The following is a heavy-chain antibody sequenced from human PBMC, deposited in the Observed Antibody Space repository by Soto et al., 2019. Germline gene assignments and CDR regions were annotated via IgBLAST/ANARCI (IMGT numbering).Heavy chain of an antibody. CDR1: GYTFTSSD. J-gene: IGHJ5*02. CDR2: MNPNTGNT. CDR3: ARGCNHFSGGSCFSDWFDP. Sequence: QVQLVQSGAEVKKPGASVRVSCKASGYTFTSSDVYWVRQATGQGLELMGWMNPNTGNTGYAQKFQGRVTMTRNTSISTAYMELSSLGSDDTAVYYFARGCNHFSGGSCFSDWFDPWGQGTPVTVSS. D-gene: IGHD2-15*01. V-gene: IGHV1-8*01.